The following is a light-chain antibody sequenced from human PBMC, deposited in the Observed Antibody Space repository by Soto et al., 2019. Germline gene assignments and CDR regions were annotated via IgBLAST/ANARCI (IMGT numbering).Light chain of an antibody. CDR1: QSISSW. CDR2: DAS. CDR3: QQYNSYPWT. Sequence: DIQMTQSPSTLSASVGDRVTITCRASQSISSWLAWYQQKPRKAPKLLIYDASSLESGVPSRFSGSGSGTEFTLTITSLQPDDFATYYCQQYNSYPWTFGQGTKVEIK. J-gene: IGKJ1*01. V-gene: IGKV1-5*01.